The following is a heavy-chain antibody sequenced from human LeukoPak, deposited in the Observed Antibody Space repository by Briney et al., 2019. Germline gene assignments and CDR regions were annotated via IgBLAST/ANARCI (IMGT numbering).Heavy chain of an antibody. J-gene: IGHJ2*01. V-gene: IGHV3-21*04. D-gene: IGHD3-22*01. CDR1: GFPFSSYS. CDR2: FSSSSNYI. Sequence: GGSLNLSFAASGFPFSSYSMNWFRKAPGKGLEGVSSFSSSSNYIYYADSVKGRFTISRDNSKNTLYLQMNSLRAEDTAVYYCAKVALVVVIRDGPWYFDLWGRGTLVTVSS. CDR3: AKVALVVVIRDGPWYFDL.